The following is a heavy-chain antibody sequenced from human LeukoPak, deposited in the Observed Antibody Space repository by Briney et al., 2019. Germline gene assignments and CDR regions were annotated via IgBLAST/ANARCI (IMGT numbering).Heavy chain of an antibody. Sequence: PSETLSLTCTVSGASPSGYYWGWIRQPPGKGLEWIGHIYYSGSPNYNPSLKSRVTISVGTSTDHISLRLRSVTAADTAVYYCARLLVRRGDWYFDLWGRGTLVTVSS. D-gene: IGHD3-10*01. CDR3: ARLLVRRGDWYFDL. V-gene: IGHV4-59*08. CDR1: GASPSGYY. J-gene: IGHJ2*01. CDR2: IYYSGSP.